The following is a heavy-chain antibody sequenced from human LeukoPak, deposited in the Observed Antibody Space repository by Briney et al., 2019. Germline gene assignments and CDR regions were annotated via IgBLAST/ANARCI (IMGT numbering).Heavy chain of an antibody. J-gene: IGHJ3*02. V-gene: IGHV3-11*01. Sequence: GGSLRLSCEASGFSFSDYYMSWFRQAPGKGLEWVSYIGGTGSTISYADSVKGRFTISRDNAKNSLYLQMNSLRADDTALYYCSRGAYPGAFDIWGQGTVVTVSS. CDR1: GFSFSDYY. CDR3: SRGAYPGAFDI. CDR2: IGGTGSTI.